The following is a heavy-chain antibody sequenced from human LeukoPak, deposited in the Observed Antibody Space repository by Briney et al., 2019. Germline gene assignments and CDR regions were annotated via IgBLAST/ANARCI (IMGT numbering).Heavy chain of an antibody. Sequence: PGGSLRLSYAASGFAFSSYSMTWVRQAPGKGLEWVSSITSSSTYIYYADSVKGRFTISRDDAKNSLYLQMNSLRVEDTAVYYCARERHTFDPWGQGTLVTVSS. CDR3: ARERHTFDP. J-gene: IGHJ5*02. V-gene: IGHV3-21*01. D-gene: IGHD6-25*01. CDR2: ITSSSTYI. CDR1: GFAFSSYS.